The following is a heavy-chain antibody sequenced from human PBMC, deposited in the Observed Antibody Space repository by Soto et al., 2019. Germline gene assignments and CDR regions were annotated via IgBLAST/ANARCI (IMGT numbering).Heavy chain of an antibody. Sequence: SETLSLTCTVSGGSISSYYWSWIRQPPGKGLEWIGYIYYSGSTNYNPSLKSRVTISVDTSKNQFSLKLSSVTAADTAVYYCARHAAVTPAYYYMDVWAKGTTVTVSS. CDR3: ARHAAVTPAYYYMDV. CDR2: IYYSGST. D-gene: IGHD4-17*01. V-gene: IGHV4-59*08. J-gene: IGHJ6*03. CDR1: GGSISSYY.